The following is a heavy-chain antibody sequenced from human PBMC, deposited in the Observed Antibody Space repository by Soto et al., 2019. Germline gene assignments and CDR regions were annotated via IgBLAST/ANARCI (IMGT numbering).Heavy chain of an antibody. Sequence: EVQLVESGGGLVQPGGSLRLSCAASGFTFSSYWMHWVRQAPGKGLVWVSRINSDGSSTTYADSVKGRFTISRDNAKNTLYLQMNSLRAEDTAVYYCARDLAAYYGSGSHEAWGQGTLVTVSS. CDR1: GFTFSSYW. D-gene: IGHD3-10*01. CDR2: INSDGSST. J-gene: IGHJ5*02. CDR3: ARDLAAYYGSGSHEA. V-gene: IGHV3-74*01.